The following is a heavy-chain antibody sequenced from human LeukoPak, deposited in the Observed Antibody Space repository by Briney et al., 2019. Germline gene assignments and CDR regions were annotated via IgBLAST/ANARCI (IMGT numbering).Heavy chain of an antibody. Sequence: ASVKVSCKASGCTFIRYHIHWVRQAPGQGLEWMGIINPSGGSTSYAQKFQGRVTMTRDTATSTVYMELSSLRSDDTAVYYCARDEYDGDYWGQGTLVTVSS. V-gene: IGHV1-46*01. CDR3: ARDEYDGDY. CDR1: GCTFIRYH. CDR2: INPSGGST. D-gene: IGHD3-3*01. J-gene: IGHJ4*02.